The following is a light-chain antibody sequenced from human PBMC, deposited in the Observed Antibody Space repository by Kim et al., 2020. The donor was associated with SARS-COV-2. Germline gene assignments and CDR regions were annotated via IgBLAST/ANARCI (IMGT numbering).Light chain of an antibody. V-gene: IGKV3-20*01. J-gene: IGKJ1*01. CDR2: GAS. CDR3: QQYGSSPWT. CDR1: QHVRSSY. Sequence: TPGEKTTRASRARQHVRSSYLVWYRQKPGQAPRLLIYGASRRATVIPDRFSGSGSGTDFTLTISRLEPEDCAVYYCQQYGSSPWTFGQGTKVEIK.